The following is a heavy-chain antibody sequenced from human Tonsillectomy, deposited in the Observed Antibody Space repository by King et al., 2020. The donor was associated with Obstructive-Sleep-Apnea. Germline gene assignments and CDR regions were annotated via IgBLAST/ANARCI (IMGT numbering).Heavy chain of an antibody. Sequence: LQLQESGPGLLKPSETLSLTCTVSGYSISGGDYCGWIRQPPGKGLEWIGSIHHSGSTNYKPSLRGRVTISIDTSKNPFPLWLCSVPAADTAVYYCARDRDVYYYDTSGAKYGMDVWGQGTTVTVSS. J-gene: IGHJ6*02. CDR3: ARDRDVYYYDTSGAKYGMDV. D-gene: IGHD3-22*01. CDR2: IHHSGST. V-gene: IGHV4-38-2*02. CDR1: GYSISGGDY.